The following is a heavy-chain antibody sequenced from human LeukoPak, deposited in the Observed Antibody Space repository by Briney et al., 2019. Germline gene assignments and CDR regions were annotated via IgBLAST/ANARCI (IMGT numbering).Heavy chain of an antibody. V-gene: IGHV4-59*01. CDR2: IYYSGST. J-gene: IGHJ4*02. D-gene: IGHD6-13*01. Sequence: SETLSLTCTVSGGSISSYYWSWIRQPPGKGLEWIGYIYYSGSTNYNPSLKSRVTISVDTSKNQFSLKLSSVTAADTAVYYCARHLSVAAADYYFDYWGQGTLVTVSS. CDR3: ARHLSVAAADYYFDY. CDR1: GGSISSYY.